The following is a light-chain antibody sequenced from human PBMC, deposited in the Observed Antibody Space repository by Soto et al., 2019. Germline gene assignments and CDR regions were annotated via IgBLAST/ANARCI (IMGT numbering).Light chain of an antibody. V-gene: IGKV3-15*01. CDR3: QQYNNWPLT. CDR2: GAS. J-gene: IGKJ4*01. Sequence: EIVLTQSPATLSLSPGERATLSCRASQSVSSYLAWYQQKPGQAPRLLIYGASTRATGIPARFSGSGSGTEFTLTINSLQSEDFAVYYCQQYNNWPLTFGGGTKVDIK. CDR1: QSVSSY.